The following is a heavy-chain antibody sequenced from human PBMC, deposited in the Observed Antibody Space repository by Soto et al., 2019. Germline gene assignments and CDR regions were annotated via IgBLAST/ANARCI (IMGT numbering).Heavy chain of an antibody. V-gene: IGHV3-9*01. CDR2: IGWDGGGV. CDR1: GFIFDDYA. D-gene: IGHD2-8*01. CDR3: AKDKKNGGSTWFYSMDV. J-gene: IGHJ6*02. Sequence: EVQLVESGGGLVQPGRSLRLSCAASGFIFDDYAMHWVRQAPGKGLEWVSYIGWDGGGVGYADSVKGRFTISRDNAKNSLYLQMNSLRPEDTALYYCAKDKKNGGSTWFYSMDVWGQGTTVTVSS.